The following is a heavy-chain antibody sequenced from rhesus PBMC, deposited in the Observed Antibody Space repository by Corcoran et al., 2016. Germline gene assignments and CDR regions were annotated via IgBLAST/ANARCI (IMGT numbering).Heavy chain of an antibody. D-gene: IGHD4-29*01. Sequence: QVQLQESGPGLVKPSETLSLNCAVSGGSISSSYYYWSWIRQAPGKGLEWIGYIYGRGWGTNYNPSPKNRVTISIATSKTQFSLKLSSVTAADTAVYYCAREEAALSYWGQGVLVTVSS. CDR3: AREEAALSY. CDR1: GGSISSSYYY. V-gene: IGHV4-122*01. J-gene: IGHJ4*01. CDR2: IYGRGWGT.